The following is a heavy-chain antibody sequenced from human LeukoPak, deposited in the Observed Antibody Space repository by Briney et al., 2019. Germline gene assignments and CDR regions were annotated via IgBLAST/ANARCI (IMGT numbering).Heavy chain of an antibody. CDR1: GGSISSGDYY. Sequence: PSETLSLTCTVSGGSISSGDYYWRWIRQPPGKGLEWIGYIYYSGSTYYNPSLKSRVTISVDTSKNQFSLKLSSVTAADTAVYYCARGVVRGAYFDYWGQGTLVTVSS. V-gene: IGHV4-30-4*01. J-gene: IGHJ4*02. CDR2: IYYSGST. CDR3: ARGVVRGAYFDY. D-gene: IGHD3-10*01.